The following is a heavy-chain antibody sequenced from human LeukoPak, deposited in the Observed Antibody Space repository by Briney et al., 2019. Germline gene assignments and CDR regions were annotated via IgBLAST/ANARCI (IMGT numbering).Heavy chain of an antibody. Sequence: ASVTVSCTASGYTFTGYYMHWVRQAPGQGLEWMGRINPNSGGTNYAQKFQGRVTMTRDTSISTAYMELSRLRSDDTAVYYCARDQYYYDSSGYSVSDYWGQGTLVTVSS. D-gene: IGHD3-22*01. CDR3: ARDQYYYDSSGYSVSDY. J-gene: IGHJ4*02. CDR1: GYTFTGYY. V-gene: IGHV1-2*06. CDR2: INPNSGGT.